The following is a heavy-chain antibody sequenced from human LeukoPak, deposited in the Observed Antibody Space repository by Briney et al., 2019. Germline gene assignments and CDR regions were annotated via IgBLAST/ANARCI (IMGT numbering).Heavy chain of an antibody. D-gene: IGHD2-2*02. J-gene: IGHJ6*02. CDR3: ARDWGYCSSTSCYTYYYYGMDV. Sequence: GGSLRLSCAASGLTFSHYGMGWVRQAPGKGLEWVAVIWYDGSNKYYADSVKGRFTVSRDNSENTLYLQMNSLRAEDTAVYYCARDWGYCSSTSCYTYYYYGMDVWGQGTTVTVSS. CDR1: GLTFSHYG. CDR2: IWYDGSNK. V-gene: IGHV3-33*01.